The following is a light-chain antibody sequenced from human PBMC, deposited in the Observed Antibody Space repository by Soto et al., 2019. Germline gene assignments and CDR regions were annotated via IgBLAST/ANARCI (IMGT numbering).Light chain of an antibody. CDR3: NSYTSSSTLV. J-gene: IGLJ3*02. CDR2: DVS. CDR1: SSDVGGYNY. V-gene: IGLV2-14*03. Sequence: QSALTQPASVSGSPGQPITISGTGTSSDVGGYNYVSWYQQHPGKAPKLMIYDVSYRPSGVSHRFSASKSGNTASLTISGLQAEDEADYYCNSYTSSSTLVFGGGTKVTVL.